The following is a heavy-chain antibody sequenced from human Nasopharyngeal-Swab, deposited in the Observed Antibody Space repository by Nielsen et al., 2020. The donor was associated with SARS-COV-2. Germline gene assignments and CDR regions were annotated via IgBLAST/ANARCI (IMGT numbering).Heavy chain of an antibody. Sequence: SETLSLTCAVYGGSFSGYYWSWIRQPPGKGLEWIGEINHSGTTSYNPSLKSRVTISSDTSKNQFSLKLSSVTAADTAVYYCARGHRSISMIVVVIATAHFYFGSWGRGTLVTVTS. CDR2: INHSGTT. D-gene: IGHD3-22*01. CDR1: GGSFSGYY. V-gene: IGHV4-34*01. CDR3: ARGHRSISMIVVVIATAHFYFGS. J-gene: IGHJ4*02.